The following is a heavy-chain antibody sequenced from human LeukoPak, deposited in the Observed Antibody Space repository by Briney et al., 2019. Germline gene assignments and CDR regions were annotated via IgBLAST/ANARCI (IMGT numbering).Heavy chain of an antibody. D-gene: IGHD3-9*01. V-gene: IGHV3-23*01. J-gene: IGHJ4*02. Sequence: HSGGTLRLSCAASGFTFSSYGMSWVRQAPGKGLEWVSAISGSGGSTYYADSVKGRFTVSKDNSKNTLYLQMNSLRAEDTAVYYCAKDSTRYYGVLTVNLREKGALDYWGQGTLVTVSS. CDR3: AKDSTRYYGVLTVNLREKGALDY. CDR1: GFTFSSYG. CDR2: ISGSGGST.